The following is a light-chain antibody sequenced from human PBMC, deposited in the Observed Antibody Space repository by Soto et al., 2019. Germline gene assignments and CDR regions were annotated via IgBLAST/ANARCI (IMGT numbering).Light chain of an antibody. CDR2: DVT. J-gene: IGLJ2*01. V-gene: IGLV2-11*01. Sequence: QSALTQPRSVSGSPGQSVTISCTGTSSDVGGYNYVSWYQQHPGKAPKLMIYDVTERPSGVPDRFSGSKSGNTASLTISGLQAEDEADYYCCSYAGSYSWVFGGGTTLTVL. CDR1: SSDVGGYNY. CDR3: CSYAGSYSWV.